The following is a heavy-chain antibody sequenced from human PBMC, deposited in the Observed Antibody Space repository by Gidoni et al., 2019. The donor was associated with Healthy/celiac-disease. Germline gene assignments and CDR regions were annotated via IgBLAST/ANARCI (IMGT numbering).Heavy chain of an antibody. Sequence: QVQLVQSGAEVKKPGASVKVSCKASGYTFTSYYLHWVRQAPGQGLEWMGIINPSGGSTSYAQKFQGRVTMTRDTSTSTVYMELSSLRSEDTAVYYCARGGSITIFGVPIIRDYYGMDVWGQGTTVTVSS. J-gene: IGHJ6*02. V-gene: IGHV1-46*01. CDR1: GYTFTSYY. CDR2: INPSGGST. D-gene: IGHD3-3*01. CDR3: ARGGSITIFGVPIIRDYYGMDV.